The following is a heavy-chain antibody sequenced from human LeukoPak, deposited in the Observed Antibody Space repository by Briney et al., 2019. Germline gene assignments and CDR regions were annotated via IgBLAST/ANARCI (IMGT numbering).Heavy chain of an antibody. Sequence: SETLSLTCTVSGGSVSSGSYYWSWIRQPPGKGLEWIGYIYYSGSTNYNPSLKSRVTISVDTSKNQFSLKLSSVTAAGTAVYYCARDSSGSYPAPGQFDYWGQGTLVTASS. CDR1: GGSVSSGSYY. J-gene: IGHJ4*02. CDR3: ARDSSGSYPAPGQFDY. CDR2: IYYSGST. D-gene: IGHD1-26*01. V-gene: IGHV4-61*01.